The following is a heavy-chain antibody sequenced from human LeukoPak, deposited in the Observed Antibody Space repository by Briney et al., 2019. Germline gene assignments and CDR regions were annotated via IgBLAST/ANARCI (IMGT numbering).Heavy chain of an antibody. CDR2: INHSGST. Sequence: PSETLSLTCTVSGGSISSSNYYWSWIRQPPGKGLEWIGEINHSGSTNCNPSLKSRVTISVDTSKNQFSLKLSSVTAADTAVYYCARTITMVRGAHDYWGQGTLVTVSS. D-gene: IGHD3-10*01. V-gene: IGHV4-39*07. CDR3: ARTITMVRGAHDY. J-gene: IGHJ4*02. CDR1: GGSISSSNYY.